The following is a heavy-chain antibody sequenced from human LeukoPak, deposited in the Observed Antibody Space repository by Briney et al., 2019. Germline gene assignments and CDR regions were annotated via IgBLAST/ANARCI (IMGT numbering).Heavy chain of an antibody. D-gene: IGHD5-24*01. Sequence: SETLSLTCTVSGASISSSSYYWGWIRQPPGKGLEWIGSIYYSGSTYYSPSLKSRVTISVDTSKNQFSLKLSSVTAADTAVYYCARYQGDGYNFWAFDIWGQGTMVTVSS. CDR1: GASISSSSYY. V-gene: IGHV4-39*01. J-gene: IGHJ3*02. CDR2: IYYSGST. CDR3: ARYQGDGYNFWAFDI.